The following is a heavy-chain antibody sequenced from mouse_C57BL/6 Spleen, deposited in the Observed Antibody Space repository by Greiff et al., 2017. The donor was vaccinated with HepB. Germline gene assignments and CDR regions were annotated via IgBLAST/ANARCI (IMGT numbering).Heavy chain of an antibody. D-gene: IGHD1-1*01. Sequence: VQLQQSGPELVKPGASVKISCKASGYAFSSSWMNWVKQRPGKGLEWIGRIYPGDGDTNYNGKFKGKATLTADKSSSTAYMQLSSLTSEDSAVYFCARGGVRSAYFAYWGQGTLVTVSA. CDR2: IYPGDGDT. J-gene: IGHJ3*01. CDR3: ARGGVRSAYFAY. V-gene: IGHV1-82*01. CDR1: GYAFSSSW.